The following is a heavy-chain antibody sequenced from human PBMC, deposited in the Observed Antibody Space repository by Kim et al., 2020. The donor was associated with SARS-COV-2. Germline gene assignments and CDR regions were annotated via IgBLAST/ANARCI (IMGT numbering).Heavy chain of an antibody. CDR3: AKDPDYDSSGYHAAFDI. J-gene: IGHJ3*02. D-gene: IGHD3-22*01. V-gene: IGHV3-23*01. Sequence: VKSRFTISRDNSKNTLYLQMNSLRGEDTAVYYCAKDPDYDSSGYHAAFDIWGQGTMVTVSS.